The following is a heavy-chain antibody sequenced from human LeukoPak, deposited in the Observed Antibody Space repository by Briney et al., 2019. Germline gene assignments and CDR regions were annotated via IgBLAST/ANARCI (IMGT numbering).Heavy chain of an antibody. J-gene: IGHJ5*02. V-gene: IGHV3-33*01. Sequence: GGSLRLSCAASGFTFSSYGMHWVRQAPGKGLEGVAVIWYDGSNKYYADSVKGRFTIFRDNSKNTLYLQMNSLRAEDTAVYYCARDLDPPYYDSSGYDGAWGQGTLVTVSS. CDR2: IWYDGSNK. CDR3: ARDLDPPYYDSSGYDGA. CDR1: GFTFSSYG. D-gene: IGHD3-22*01.